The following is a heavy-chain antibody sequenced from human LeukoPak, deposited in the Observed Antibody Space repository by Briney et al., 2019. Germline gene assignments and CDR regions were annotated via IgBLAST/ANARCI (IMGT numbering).Heavy chain of an antibody. CDR2: IYYSGNT. CDR3: ARQTGSGLFILP. CDR1: GGSISSSSCY. J-gene: IGHJ4*02. Sequence: SETLSLTCTVSGGSISSSSCYWGWIRQPPGKGLEWIGSIYYSGNTYYNASLKSQVSISIDTSKNQFSLRLTSVTAADTAVYYCARQTGSGLFILPGGQGTLVTVSS. D-gene: IGHD3/OR15-3a*01. V-gene: IGHV4-39*01.